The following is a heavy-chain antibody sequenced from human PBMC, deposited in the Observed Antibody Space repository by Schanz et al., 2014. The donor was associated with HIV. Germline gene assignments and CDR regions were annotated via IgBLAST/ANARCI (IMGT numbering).Heavy chain of an antibody. CDR2: MWYDESHK. V-gene: IGHV3-33*06. Sequence: QVQLVESGGGVVQPGRSLRLSCTASGFTFSSSGMHWVRQAPGKGLEWVAAMWYDESHKGYADSVKGRFTISRDNSKNTLYLQMNSLRAEDTAVYYCAKDPTYGDYGGDAFDIWGQGTMVTVSS. D-gene: IGHD4-17*01. J-gene: IGHJ3*02. CDR1: GFTFSSSG. CDR3: AKDPTYGDYGGDAFDI.